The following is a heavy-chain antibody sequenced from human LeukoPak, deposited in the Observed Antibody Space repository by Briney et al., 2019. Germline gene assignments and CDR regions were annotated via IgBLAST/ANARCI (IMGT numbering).Heavy chain of an antibody. V-gene: IGHV4-34*01. D-gene: IGHD5-18*01. J-gene: IGHJ4*02. CDR3: ARGGAFSYGRFDD. Sequence: SETLSLTCAVYGGSFSGYYWSWIRQPPEKGLEWIGEINHSGDTNYNPSLKSRVTISVDTSKNQFSLNLTSVTAADTAVHYCARGGAFSYGRFDDWGQGTLVTVSS. CDR1: GGSFSGYY. CDR2: INHSGDT.